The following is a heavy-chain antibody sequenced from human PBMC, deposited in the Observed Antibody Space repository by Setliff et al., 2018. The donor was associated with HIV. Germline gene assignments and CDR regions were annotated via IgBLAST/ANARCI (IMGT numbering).Heavy chain of an antibody. CDR2: VYSTGST. J-gene: IGHJ5*02. CDR3: AKGQDGLRYNWFDP. Sequence: SETLSLTCTVSGGSISTGSYYWSWIRQPAGKGLEWIGRVYSTGSTKYNPSLKSRVTISADTSKNQFSLKLSSVTAADTAVYFCAKGQDGLRYNWFDPWGHGTLVTVSS. CDR1: GGSISTGSYY. V-gene: IGHV4-61*02.